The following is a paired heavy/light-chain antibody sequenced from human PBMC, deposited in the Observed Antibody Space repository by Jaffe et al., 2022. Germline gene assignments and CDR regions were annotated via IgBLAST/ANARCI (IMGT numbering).Heavy chain of an antibody. Sequence: QLQLQESGPGLVKPSETLSLTCTVSGGSISSSSYYWGWIRQPPGKGLEWIGSIYYSGSTYYNPSLKSRVTISVDTSKNQFSLKLSSVTAADTAVYYCASTRESIVVVPAAMHWWFDPWGQGTLVTVSS. CDR3: ASTRESIVVVPAAMHWWFDP. D-gene: IGHD2-2*01. CDR2: IYYSGST. V-gene: IGHV4-39*01. CDR1: GGSISSSSYY. J-gene: IGHJ5*02.
Light chain of an antibody. CDR3: QQYNNWPL. CDR1: QSVSSN. CDR2: GAS. J-gene: IGKJ5*01. Sequence: EIVMTQSPATLSVSPGERATLSCRASQSVSSNLAWYQQKPGQAPRLLIYGASTRATGIPARFSGSGSGTEFTLTISSLQSEDFAVYYCQQYNNWPLFGQGTRLEIK. V-gene: IGKV3-15*01.